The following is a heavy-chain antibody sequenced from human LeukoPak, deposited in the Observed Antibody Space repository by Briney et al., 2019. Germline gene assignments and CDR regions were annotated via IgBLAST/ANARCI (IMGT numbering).Heavy chain of an antibody. Sequence: SQTLSLTCTVSGGSISSGSYYWSWLRQPAGKGLEWIGRIYTSGSTNYNPSLKSRVTISVDTSKNQFSLKLSSVAAADTAVYYCASGLVGATTDYWGQGTLVTVSS. CDR3: ASGLVGATTDY. CDR2: IYTSGST. D-gene: IGHD1-26*01. CDR1: GGSISSGSYY. J-gene: IGHJ4*02. V-gene: IGHV4-61*02.